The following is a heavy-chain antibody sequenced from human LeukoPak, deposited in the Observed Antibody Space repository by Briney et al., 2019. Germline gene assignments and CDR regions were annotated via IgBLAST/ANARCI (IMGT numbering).Heavy chain of an antibody. Sequence: SETLSLTCAVYGGSFSGYYWSWIRQPPGKGLEWIGEINHSGSTNYNPSLKSRVTISVDTSKNQFPLKLSSVTAADTAVYYCARGRFSSSWRRGWFDPWGQGTLVTVSS. J-gene: IGHJ5*02. V-gene: IGHV4-34*01. D-gene: IGHD6-13*01. CDR1: GGSFSGYY. CDR3: ARGRFSSSWRRGWFDP. CDR2: INHSGST.